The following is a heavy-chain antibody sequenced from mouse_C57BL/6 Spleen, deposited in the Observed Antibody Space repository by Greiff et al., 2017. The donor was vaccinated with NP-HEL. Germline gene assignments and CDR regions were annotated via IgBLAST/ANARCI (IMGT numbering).Heavy chain of an antibody. CDR1: GYSFTSYY. CDR2: IYPGSGNT. D-gene: IGHD1-1*01. J-gene: IGHJ2*01. V-gene: IGHV1-66*01. Sequence: QVQLKESGPELVKPGASVKISCKASGYSFTSYYIHWVKQRPGQGLEWIGWIYPGSGNTKYNEKFKGKATLTADTSSSTAYMQLSSLTSEDSAVYYCARKLDGSSPLDYWGQGTTLTVSS. CDR3: ARKLDGSSPLDY.